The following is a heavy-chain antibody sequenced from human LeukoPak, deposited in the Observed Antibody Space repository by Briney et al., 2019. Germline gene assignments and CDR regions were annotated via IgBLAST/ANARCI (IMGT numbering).Heavy chain of an antibody. D-gene: IGHD6-13*01. CDR1: GYTFTGYY. Sequence: ASVKVSCKASGYTFTGYYMHWVRQAPGQGLEWMGWINPNSGGTNYAQKFQGKVTMTRDTSISTAYMELSRLRSDDTAVYYCAKAAAGSQHSYYYYYYLDVWGTGTTVTISS. CDR3: AKAAAGSQHSYYYYYYLDV. J-gene: IGHJ6*03. V-gene: IGHV1-2*02. CDR2: INPNSGGT.